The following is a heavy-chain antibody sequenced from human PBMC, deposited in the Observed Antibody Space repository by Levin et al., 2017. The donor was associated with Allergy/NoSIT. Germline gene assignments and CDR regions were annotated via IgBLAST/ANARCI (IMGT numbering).Heavy chain of an antibody. J-gene: IGHJ6*01. D-gene: IGHD3-22*01. CDR2: TYYRSHWDN. Sequence: SQTLSLTCAISGDSVSSTSAAWNWIRQSPARGLEWLGRTYYRSHWDNDYAVSVKSRIRISADTSRNQFSLQLHSVTPEDSAVYYCARGTDYNSDYYGYYFYGMNVWGQGTTVTVSS. CDR1: GDSVSSTSAA. CDR3: ARGTDYNSDYYGYYFYGMNV. V-gene: IGHV6-1*01.